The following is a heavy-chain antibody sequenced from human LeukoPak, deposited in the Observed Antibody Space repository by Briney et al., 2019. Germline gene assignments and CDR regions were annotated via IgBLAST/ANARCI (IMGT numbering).Heavy chain of an antibody. CDR1: GGTFSSYA. CDR2: IIPIFGTA. CDR3: ARDLSGIAAAGNDAFDI. D-gene: IGHD6-13*01. Sequence: SVKVSCKASGGTFSSYAISWVRQAPGQGLEWMGGIIPIFGTANYAQKFQGRVTITADESTSTAYMELSSLRPEDTAVYYCARDLSGIAAAGNDAFDIWGQGTMVTVSS. V-gene: IGHV1-69*01. J-gene: IGHJ3*02.